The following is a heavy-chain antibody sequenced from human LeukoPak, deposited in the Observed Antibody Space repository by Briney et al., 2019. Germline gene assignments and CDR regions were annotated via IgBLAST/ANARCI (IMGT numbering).Heavy chain of an antibody. CDR1: GGSISSYY. CDR2: IYYSGST. Sequence: SETLSLTCTVSGGSISSYYWGWIRQPPGKGLEWIGSIYYSGSTYYNPSLKSRVTISVDTSKNQFSLKLSSVTAADTAVYYCARLFNDFWSGYPYWYFDLWGRGTLVTVSS. D-gene: IGHD3-3*01. CDR3: ARLFNDFWSGYPYWYFDL. V-gene: IGHV4-39*01. J-gene: IGHJ2*01.